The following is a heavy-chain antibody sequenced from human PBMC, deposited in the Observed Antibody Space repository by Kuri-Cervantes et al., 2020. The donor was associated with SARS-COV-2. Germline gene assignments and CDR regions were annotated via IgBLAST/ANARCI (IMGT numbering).Heavy chain of an antibody. CDR1: GFTFSSYS. CDR3: ARGNYVMYSRWPSAPSDY. Sequence: ETLSLTCAASGFTFSSYSMNWVRQAPGKGLEWVSSISSSSSYISYADSMKGRFTISSDNAKNSLYLQMNSLGAEDTAVYYCARGNYVMYSRWPSAPSDYWGQGTLVTVSS. J-gene: IGHJ4*02. V-gene: IGHV3-21*01. CDR2: ISSSSSYI. D-gene: IGHD3-16*01.